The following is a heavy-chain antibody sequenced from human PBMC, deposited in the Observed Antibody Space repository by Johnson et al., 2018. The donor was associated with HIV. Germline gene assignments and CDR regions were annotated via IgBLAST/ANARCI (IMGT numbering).Heavy chain of an antibody. Sequence: QVKLVESGGGVVQPGGSLRLSCAASGFTFSSYGMHWVRLAPGKGLEWVAFIRYDGSNKYYADSVKGRFTISRDNSKNTLYLQMNSLRAEDTAVYYCAKAEWYSSGWYPFNACDIWGQGTLVTVSS. D-gene: IGHD6-19*01. CDR1: GFTFSSYG. J-gene: IGHJ3*02. CDR2: IRYDGSNK. CDR3: AKAEWYSSGWYPFNACDI. V-gene: IGHV3-30*02.